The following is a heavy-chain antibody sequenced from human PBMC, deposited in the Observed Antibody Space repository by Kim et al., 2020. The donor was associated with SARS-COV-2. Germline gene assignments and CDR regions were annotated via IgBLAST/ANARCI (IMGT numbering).Heavy chain of an antibody. V-gene: IGHV1-46*01. Sequence: ASVKVSCKASGYTFTSYYMHWVRQAPGQGLEWMGIINPSGGSTSYAQKFQGRVTMTRDTSTSTVYMELSSLRSEDTAVYYCAREASYHDYGGNPGIDFQHWSQGTLVTVSS. CDR1: GYTFTSYY. D-gene: IGHD4-17*01. J-gene: IGHJ1*01. CDR2: INPSGGST. CDR3: AREASYHDYGGNPGIDFQH.